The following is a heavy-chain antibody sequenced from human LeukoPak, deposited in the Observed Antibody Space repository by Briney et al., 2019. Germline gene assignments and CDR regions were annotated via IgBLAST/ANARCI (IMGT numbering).Heavy chain of an antibody. D-gene: IGHD6-13*01. V-gene: IGHV3-23*01. CDR3: AKYPIVAAAGIGPLFDY. J-gene: IGHJ4*02. CDR2: ISGSGGST. CDR1: GFTFSSYA. Sequence: QSGGSLRLSCAASGFTFSSYAVSWVRQAPGKGLEWVSAISGSGGSTYYADSVKGRFTISRDNSKNTLYLQMNSLRAEDTAVYYCAKYPIVAAAGIGPLFDYWGQGTLVTVSS.